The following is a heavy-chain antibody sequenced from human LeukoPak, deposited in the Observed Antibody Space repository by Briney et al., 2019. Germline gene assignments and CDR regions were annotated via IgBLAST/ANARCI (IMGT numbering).Heavy chain of an antibody. CDR2: INPTSGGT. D-gene: IGHD6-19*01. CDR3: ARGGSAWDNPFDY. Sequence: ASVSVSCKASGYTFTGYYIHLVRQAPGQGLEWMGWINPTSGGTKYAQKFQGRVTMTRDTSISTAYMELSRLRADDTAVFYCARGGSAWDNPFDYWGQGTLVTVSS. V-gene: IGHV1-2*02. CDR1: GYTFTGYY. J-gene: IGHJ4*02.